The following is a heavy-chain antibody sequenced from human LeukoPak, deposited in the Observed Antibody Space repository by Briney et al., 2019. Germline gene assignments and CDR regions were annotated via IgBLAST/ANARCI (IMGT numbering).Heavy chain of an antibody. V-gene: IGHV4-34*01. CDR1: XXGXY. CDR2: INHSGST. Sequence: XXGXYXSWIRQPPRXGLEWIGEINHSGSTNYNPSLKSRVTISVDTSKNQFSLKLSSVTAADTAVYYCATTLKAAASYWGQGTLVTVSS. J-gene: IGHJ4*02. D-gene: IGHD6-13*01. CDR3: ATTLKAAASY.